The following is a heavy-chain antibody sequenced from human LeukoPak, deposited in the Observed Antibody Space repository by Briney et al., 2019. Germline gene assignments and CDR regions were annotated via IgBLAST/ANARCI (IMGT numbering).Heavy chain of an antibody. Sequence: PSETLSLTCAVYGGSFSGYYWSWIRQPPGKGLEWIGYIYYSGSTNYNPSLKSRVTISVDTSKNQFSLKLSSVTAADTAVYYCARVRGSSSGLGYYYYYMDVWGKGTTVTVSS. CDR1: GGSFSGYY. J-gene: IGHJ6*03. CDR2: IYYSGST. V-gene: IGHV4-59*01. D-gene: IGHD6-6*01. CDR3: ARVRGSSSGLGYYYYYMDV.